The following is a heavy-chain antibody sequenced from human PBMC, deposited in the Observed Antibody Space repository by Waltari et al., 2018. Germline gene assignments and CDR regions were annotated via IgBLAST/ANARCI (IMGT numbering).Heavy chain of an antibody. CDR3: ARGSPPVV. V-gene: IGHV4-59*01. CDR1: GGSISSYY. D-gene: IGHD2-15*01. J-gene: IGHJ4*02. Sequence: QVQLQESGSGLVKPSETLSLTCTVSGGSISSYYWSWIRQPPGKGLEWIVYIYYKGSTNYNPSLKSRVTISVDTSKNQFSLKLSSVTAADTAVYYCARGSPPVVWGQGTLVTVSS. CDR2: IYYKGST.